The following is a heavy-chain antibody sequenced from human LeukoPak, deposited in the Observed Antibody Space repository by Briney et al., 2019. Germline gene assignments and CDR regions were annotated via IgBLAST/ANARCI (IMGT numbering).Heavy chain of an antibody. J-gene: IGHJ4*02. CDR1: GFTFSNYA. CDR2: IYSGGST. CDR3: ARGGYRYGYDY. Sequence: GGSLRLSCAASGFTFSNYAMSWVRQAPGKGLEWVSVIYSGGSTYYADSVKGRFTISRDNSKNTLYLQMNTLRAEDTAVYYCARGGYRYGYDYWGQGTLVTVSS. D-gene: IGHD5-18*01. V-gene: IGHV3-66*01.